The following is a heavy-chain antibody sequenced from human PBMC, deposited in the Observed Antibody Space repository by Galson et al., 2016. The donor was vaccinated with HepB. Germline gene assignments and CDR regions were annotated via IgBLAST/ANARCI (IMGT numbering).Heavy chain of an antibody. J-gene: IGHJ4*02. V-gene: IGHV2-70*04. D-gene: IGHD3-10*01. CDR2: IDWDNDK. CDR3: ARTYHYGLGAVFDY. Sequence: PALVKPTQTLTLTCTFSGFSLSTSGLRVSWIRQPPGKALEWLARIDWDNDKFYSTSLKTRLTISKDTSKNQVVLTMTNMDPVDTATYYCARTYHYGLGAVFDYWGQGTLVTVSS. CDR1: GFSLSTSGLR.